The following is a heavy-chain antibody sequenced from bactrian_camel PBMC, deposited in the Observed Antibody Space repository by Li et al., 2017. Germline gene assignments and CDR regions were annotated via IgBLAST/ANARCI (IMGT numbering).Heavy chain of an antibody. CDR2: AVAGGGNT. V-gene: IGHV3S1*01. J-gene: IGHJ4*01. Sequence: HVQLVESGGGSVQPGGSLRLSCTASGFTFSRYGMDWVRQVPGQGRRVFAAAVAGGGNTHYADSVKGRFTISRDNAKKTLYLQLNSLESEDTAMYYCAQRETYAPSAWGQGTQVTVS. CDR3: AQRETYAPSA. D-gene: IGHD2*01. CDR1: GFTFSRYG.